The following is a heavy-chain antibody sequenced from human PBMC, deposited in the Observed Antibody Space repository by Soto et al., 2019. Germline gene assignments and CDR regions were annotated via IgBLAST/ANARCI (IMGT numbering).Heavy chain of an antibody. J-gene: IGHJ4*02. CDR3: ARDPPVEMATGKNDY. Sequence: QPGGSLRLSCAASGFTFSSYAMHWVRQAPGKGLEWVAVISYDGSNKYYADSVKGRFTISRDNSKNTLYLQMNSLRAEDTAVYYCARDPPVEMATGKNDYWGQGTLVTVSS. D-gene: IGHD5-12*01. V-gene: IGHV3-30-3*01. CDR1: GFTFSSYA. CDR2: ISYDGSNK.